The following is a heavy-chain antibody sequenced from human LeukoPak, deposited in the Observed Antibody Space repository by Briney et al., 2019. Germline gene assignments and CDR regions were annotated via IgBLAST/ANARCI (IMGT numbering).Heavy chain of an antibody. CDR2: INPNSGGT. J-gene: IGHJ4*02. CDR1: GYTFTCYY. Sequence: GASVKVSCKASGYTFTCYYMHWVGQAPGQGREGMGWINPNSGGTNYAQKFRGRVTMTRDTSISTAYMELSRLRSDDTAVYYCARSARWRYGPGFVGNYWGQGTLVTVSS. D-gene: IGHD2-21*01. CDR3: ARSARWRYGPGFVGNY. V-gene: IGHV1-2*02.